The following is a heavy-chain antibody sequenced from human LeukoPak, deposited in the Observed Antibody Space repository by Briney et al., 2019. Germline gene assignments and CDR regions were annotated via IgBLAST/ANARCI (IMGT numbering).Heavy chain of an antibody. J-gene: IGHJ6*03. V-gene: IGHV1-2*02. CDR2: INPNSGGT. CDR1: GYTFTGYY. D-gene: IGHD2-2*01. CDR3: ARATAGYCSSTSCLDEYYYYMDV. Sequence: GASVKVSCKASGYTFTGYYMHWVRQAPGQGLEWMGWINPNSGGTNYAQKFQGRVTMTRDTSISTAYMELSRLRSDDTAVYYCARATAGYCSSTSCLDEYYYYMDVWGKGTTVTVSS.